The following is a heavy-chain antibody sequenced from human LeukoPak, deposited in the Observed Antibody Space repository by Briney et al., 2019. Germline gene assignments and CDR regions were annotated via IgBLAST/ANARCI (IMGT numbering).Heavy chain of an antibody. CDR1: GFTFSSYS. J-gene: IGHJ4*02. D-gene: IGHD2-21*01. CDR2: ISSSSSYI. V-gene: IGHV3-21*01. Sequence: GGSLRLSCAASGFTFSSYSMNWVRQAPGKGLEWVSSISSSSSYIYYADSVKGRFTISRDNAKNSLYLQMNSLRAEDTAVYYCARGLRIVPPAEYWGQGTLVTVSS. CDR3: ARGLRIVPPAEY.